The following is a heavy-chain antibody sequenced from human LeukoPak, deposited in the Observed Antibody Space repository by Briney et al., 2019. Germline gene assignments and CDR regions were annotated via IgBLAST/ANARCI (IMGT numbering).Heavy chain of an antibody. CDR1: AGSISSGGYY. J-gene: IGHJ4*02. D-gene: IGHD6-19*01. Sequence: SETLSLTCTLAAGSISSGGYYWSWIRQHPGKGLEWIGYIYYSGSTYYNPSLKSRVTISGDTSKNQFSLKLSSVSAADTAVYYCARLAGDRSPDYWGQGTLVTVSS. V-gene: IGHV4-31*03. CDR3: ARLAGDRSPDY. CDR2: IYYSGST.